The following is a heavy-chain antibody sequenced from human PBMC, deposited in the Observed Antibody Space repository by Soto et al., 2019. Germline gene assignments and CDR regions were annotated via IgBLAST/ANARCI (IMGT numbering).Heavy chain of an antibody. J-gene: IGHJ6*02. Sequence: QEQLVESGGGVVQPGRSLRLSCAASGFIFNMYAMHWVRLAPGKGLEWVAVISYDGSDKSYADSVKGRFTISRDNSRNTLYLQVNSLRGDDTAVYYCARLNHGMDVWGQGTTVTVSS. V-gene: IGHV3-30-3*01. CDR2: ISYDGSDK. CDR3: ARLNHGMDV. CDR1: GFIFNMYA.